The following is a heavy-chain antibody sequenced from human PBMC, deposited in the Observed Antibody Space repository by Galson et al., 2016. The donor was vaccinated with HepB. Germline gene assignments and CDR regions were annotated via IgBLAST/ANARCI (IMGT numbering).Heavy chain of an antibody. Sequence: SLRLSCAASEFTFSSYAMSWVRQAPGKGLEWVSAIDSSGHSTYYTDSVTGRFTISRDNSKNTLALQMNSLRYEYTAVYYCAKAATPVFYYHGMYVWGHGATVTVSS. CDR1: EFTFSSYA. V-gene: IGHV3-23*01. J-gene: IGHJ6*02. CDR2: IDSSGHST. CDR3: AKAATPVFYYHGMYV.